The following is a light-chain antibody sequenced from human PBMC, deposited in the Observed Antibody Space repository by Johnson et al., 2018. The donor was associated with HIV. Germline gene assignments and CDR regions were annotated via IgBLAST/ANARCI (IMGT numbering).Light chain of an antibody. CDR3: GTWDSSLRVGF. J-gene: IGLJ1*01. Sequence: SCSGSSSIIGNNYVSWYQQLPGRAPKLLIYDNNKRPSGIPDRFSGSKSGTSATLGITGLQTGDEAEYYCGTWDSSLRVGFFGTGTKVTVL. V-gene: IGLV1-51*01. CDR1: SSIIGNNY. CDR2: DNN.